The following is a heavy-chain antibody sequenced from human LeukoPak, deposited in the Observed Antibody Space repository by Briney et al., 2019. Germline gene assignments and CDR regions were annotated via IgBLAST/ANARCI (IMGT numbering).Heavy chain of an antibody. CDR2: IKQDGTEK. D-gene: IGHD6-19*01. CDR1: GFTFSSYW. CDR3: ARRGTIAVPVFWFDP. Sequence: GGSLRLSCVASGFTFSSYWMSWVRQAPGKGLEWVASIKQDGTEKYYLDSLEGRFTISRDNAKNSVHLQINRLRAEDTAVYYCARRGTIAVPVFWFDPWGQGTLVIVSS. J-gene: IGHJ5*02. V-gene: IGHV3-7*01.